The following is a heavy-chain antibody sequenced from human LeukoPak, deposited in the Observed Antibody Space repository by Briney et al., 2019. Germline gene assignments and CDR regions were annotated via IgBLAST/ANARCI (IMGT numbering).Heavy chain of an antibody. J-gene: IGHJ4*02. CDR3: ARGASRITIFGVVTHDLDY. CDR2: IIPIFGTA. CDR1: GGTFSSYA. V-gene: IGHV1-69*13. Sequence: SVKVSCKASGGTFSSYAISWVRQAPGQGLEWMGGIIPIFGTANYAQKFQGRVTITADESTSTAYMELSSLRSEDTAVYYCARGASRITIFGVVTHDLDYWGQGTLVTVSS. D-gene: IGHD3-3*01.